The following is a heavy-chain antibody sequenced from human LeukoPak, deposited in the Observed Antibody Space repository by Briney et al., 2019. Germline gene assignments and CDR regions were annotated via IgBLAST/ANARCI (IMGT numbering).Heavy chain of an antibody. CDR2: INPNSGGT. V-gene: IGHV1-2*02. CDR1: GYTFTGYY. D-gene: IGHD3-10*01. J-gene: IGHJ4*02. Sequence: ASVKVSCKASGYTFTGYYMHWVRQAPGQGLEWMGWINPNSGGTNYAQKFQGRVTMTRDTSISTAYMELSRLRSDDTAVYYCVRGTGKYYYGSGSYLYFDYWGQGTLVTVSS. CDR3: VRGTGKYYYGSGSYLYFDY.